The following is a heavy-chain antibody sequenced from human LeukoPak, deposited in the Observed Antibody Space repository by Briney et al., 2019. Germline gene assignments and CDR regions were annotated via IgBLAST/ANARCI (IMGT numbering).Heavy chain of an antibody. J-gene: IGHJ4*02. CDR3: AKEPASGSCFDY. Sequence: GGSPRLSCAASGYTFNSYAMSWVRQAPGKGLEWVSAISGSGGSTYYADSVKGRFTISRDNSKNTLYLQMNSLRAEDTALYYCAKEPASGSCFDYWGQGTLVTVSS. D-gene: IGHD3-10*01. CDR2: ISGSGGST. CDR1: GYTFNSYA. V-gene: IGHV3-23*01.